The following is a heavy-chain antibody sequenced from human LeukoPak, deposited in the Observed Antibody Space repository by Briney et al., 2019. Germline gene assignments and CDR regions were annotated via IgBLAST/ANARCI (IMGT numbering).Heavy chain of an antibody. CDR2: IYSVGTT. J-gene: IGHJ6*02. Sequence: GGSLRLSCAASGFILSSNAMSWVRQAPGKGLEWVSVIYSVGTTFYADSVKGRFSVSRDNSKNTLDMQMNSLRAEDTAVYYCARGYCTGNNCRPYYYYGMDVWGQGTTVTVSS. D-gene: IGHD2-8*02. V-gene: IGHV3-66*01. CDR1: GFILSSNA. CDR3: ARGYCTGNNCRPYYYYGMDV.